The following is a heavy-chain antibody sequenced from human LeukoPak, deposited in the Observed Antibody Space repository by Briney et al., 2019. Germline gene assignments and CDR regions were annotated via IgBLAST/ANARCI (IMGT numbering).Heavy chain of an antibody. CDR1: GGSISSSSYY. Sequence: SETLSLTCTVSGGSISSSSYYWGWIRQPLGKGLEWIGSIYYSGSTYYNPSLKSRVTISVDTSKNQFSLKLSSVTAADTAVYYCAREKSGYNHYYYYYYMDVWGKGTTVTVSS. J-gene: IGHJ6*03. V-gene: IGHV4-39*02. CDR3: AREKSGYNHYYYYYYMDV. CDR2: IYYSGST. D-gene: IGHD5-18*01.